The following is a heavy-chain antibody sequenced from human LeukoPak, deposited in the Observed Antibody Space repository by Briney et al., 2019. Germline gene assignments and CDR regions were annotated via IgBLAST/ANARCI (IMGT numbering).Heavy chain of an antibody. D-gene: IGHD3-16*01. J-gene: IGHJ3*02. V-gene: IGHV5-51*01. CDR1: GYSFSSYW. CDR3: ARLPCAPLYVKDAFDI. Sequence: GESLKISCKGSGYSFSSYWIGWVRQMPGKGLEWMGTIYPGDSDTRYSPSFQGQVTISADKSVSTAYLQWSSLKASDTAMYYCARLPCAPLYVKDAFDIWGQGTMVTVSS. CDR2: IYPGDSDT.